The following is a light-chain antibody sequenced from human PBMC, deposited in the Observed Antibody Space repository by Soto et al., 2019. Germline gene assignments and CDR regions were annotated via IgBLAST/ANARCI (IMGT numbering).Light chain of an antibody. CDR3: SSYTSTNPHVV. J-gene: IGLJ2*01. Sequence: QSALTQPASVSGSPGQSITISCTGTSSDIGVYDYVSWYQQHPGKAPELMIYDVRNRPSGVSNRFSGSKSGNTTSLTISGLQAADEADYYCSSYTSTNPHVVFGGGTKLTVL. CDR2: DVR. V-gene: IGLV2-14*03. CDR1: SSDIGVYDY.